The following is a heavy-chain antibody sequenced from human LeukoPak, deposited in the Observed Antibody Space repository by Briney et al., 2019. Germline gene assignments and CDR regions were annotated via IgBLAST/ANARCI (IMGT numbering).Heavy chain of an antibody. Sequence: SGTLSLTCTVSAYSISSGYYWGWIRQPPGKGLEWIGSIYHSGSTYYNPSLKSRVTVSLDTSKNQFSLKLRSVTAADTAVYYCARNRYSSGWYEYWGQGTLVTVSS. CDR1: AYSISSGYY. CDR2: IYHSGST. J-gene: IGHJ4*02. D-gene: IGHD6-19*01. CDR3: ARNRYSSGWYEY. V-gene: IGHV4-38-2*02.